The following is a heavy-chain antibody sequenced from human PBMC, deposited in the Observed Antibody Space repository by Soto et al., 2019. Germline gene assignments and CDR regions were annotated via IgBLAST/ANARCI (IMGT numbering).Heavy chain of an antibody. V-gene: IGHV3-53*01. D-gene: IGHD3-16*01. Sequence: SCKASGYSISHNYMAWVRQAPEMGLEWVSILYTEGTTYYADSVKGRFTISRDSSKNTLFLQMDSLRAEDTAVYYCVRPRPSGENYGMDVWGQGTTVTVS. CDR2: LYTEGTT. J-gene: IGHJ6*02. CDR1: GYSISHNY. CDR3: VRPRPSGENYGMDV.